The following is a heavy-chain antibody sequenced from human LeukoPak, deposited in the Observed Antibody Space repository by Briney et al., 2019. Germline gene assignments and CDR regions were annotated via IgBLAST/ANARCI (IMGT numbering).Heavy chain of an antibody. CDR3: AREVRYFDWFLDY. CDR1: GGSISNFY. D-gene: IGHD3-9*01. CDR2: IYYSGST. V-gene: IGHV4-59*01. J-gene: IGHJ4*02. Sequence: SETLSLTCTVSGGSISNFYWSWFRQPPGKGLEWIGYIYYSGSTNYNPSLKSRVTISVDTSKNQFSLKLSSVTAADTAVYYCAREVRYFDWFLDYWGQGTLVTASS.